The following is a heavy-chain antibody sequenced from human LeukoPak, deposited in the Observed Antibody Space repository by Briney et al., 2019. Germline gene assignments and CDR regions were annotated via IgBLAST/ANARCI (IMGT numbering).Heavy chain of an antibody. V-gene: IGHV4-39*07. CDR2: IYYTGST. CDR1: GGSITSSTYY. CDR3: ARDKIVRAAHDAFDI. Sequence: SETLSLTCTVSGGSITSSTYYWGWIRQPPGKGLEWIGSIYYTGSTYYNPSLKSRVTISIDTSKNQFSLNLASVTAADTAVYFCARDKIVRAAHDAFDIWGQGTMVTVSS. D-gene: IGHD3-10*01. J-gene: IGHJ3*02.